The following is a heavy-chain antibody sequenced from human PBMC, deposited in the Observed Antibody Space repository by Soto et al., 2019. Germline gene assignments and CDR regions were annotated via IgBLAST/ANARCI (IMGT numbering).Heavy chain of an antibody. CDR1: GYTFTSYA. CDR2: INAGNGNT. V-gene: IGHV1-3*01. D-gene: IGHD2-21*02. J-gene: IGHJ4*02. Sequence: ASVKVSCKASGYTFTSYAMHWARQAPGQRLEWMGWINAGNGNTKYSQKFQGRVTITRDTSASTAYMELSSLRSEDTAVYYCARSIVVVTALDYWGKGTLVTVSS. CDR3: ARSIVVVTALDY.